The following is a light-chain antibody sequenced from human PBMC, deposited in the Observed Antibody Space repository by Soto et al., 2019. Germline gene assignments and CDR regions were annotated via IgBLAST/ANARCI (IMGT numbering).Light chain of an antibody. CDR1: QSISSY. CDR2: AAS. CDR3: QQSYSTPRT. J-gene: IGKJ1*01. Sequence: DTPITQSPSSLSASVGDRVTIPCRASQSISSYLNWYQQKPGKAPKLLIYAASSLQSGVPSRFSGSGSGTDFTLTISSLQPEDFATYYCQQSYSTPRTFGQGTKVDIK. V-gene: IGKV1-39*01.